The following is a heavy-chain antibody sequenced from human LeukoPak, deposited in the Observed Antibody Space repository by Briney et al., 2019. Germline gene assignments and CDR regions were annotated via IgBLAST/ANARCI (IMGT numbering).Heavy chain of an antibody. CDR2: ISSSSTTI. Sequence: GGSLRLSCAVSGCTFSGYSMKWVRQAPGKGLEWASFISSSSTTIYHADSVKGRFTVSRDNAKNSLYLQMDSLRAEDTAVYYCATDREDYDSSGYYLSDAFDIWGQGTMVTVSS. D-gene: IGHD3-22*01. CDR3: ATDREDYDSSGYYLSDAFDI. V-gene: IGHV3-48*01. CDR1: GCTFSGYS. J-gene: IGHJ3*02.